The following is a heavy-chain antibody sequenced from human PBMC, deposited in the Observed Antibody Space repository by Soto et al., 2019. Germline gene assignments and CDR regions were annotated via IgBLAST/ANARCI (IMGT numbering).Heavy chain of an antibody. D-gene: IGHD6-6*01. CDR2: IIPIFGTA. V-gene: IGHV1-69*13. J-gene: IGHJ5*02. CDR3: AREGAARQPPPTGYNWFDP. Sequence: SVKVSCKASGGTFSSYAISWVRQAPGQGLEWMGGIIPIFGTANYAQKFQGRVTITADESTSTAYMELSSLRSEDTAVYYCAREGAARQPPPTGYNWFDPWGQGTLVTVSS. CDR1: GGTFSSYA.